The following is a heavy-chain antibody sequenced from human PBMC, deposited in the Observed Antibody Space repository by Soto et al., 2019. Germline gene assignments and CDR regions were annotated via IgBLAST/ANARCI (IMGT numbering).Heavy chain of an antibody. CDR2: IIRIFHTP. V-gene: IGHV1-69*13. CDR1: GGTFSSYA. Sequence: VKVSCKASGGTFSSYAFSGVRQAPGQGLEWMGGIIRIFHTPTYAQKFQGRVTITADESTSTAYMELITLRSDDTAVYYCVHRRDGYNSAFFDYWGQGTLVTVSS. J-gene: IGHJ4*02. D-gene: IGHD5-12*01. CDR3: VHRRDGYNSAFFDY.